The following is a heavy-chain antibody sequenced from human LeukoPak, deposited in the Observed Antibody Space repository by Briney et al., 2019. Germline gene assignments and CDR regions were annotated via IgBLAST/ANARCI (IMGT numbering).Heavy chain of an antibody. J-gene: IGHJ6*02. Sequence: ASVKVSCKASGGTFSSYAISWVRQAPGQGLEWMGGIIPIFGTANYAQKFQGRVTITADESTSTAYMELSSLRSEDTAVYYCARDFRAGPKAGATVDYGMDVWGQGTTVTVSS. CDR3: ARDFRAGPKAGATVDYGMDV. CDR2: IIPIFGTA. D-gene: IGHD1-26*01. CDR1: GGTFSSYA. V-gene: IGHV1-69*13.